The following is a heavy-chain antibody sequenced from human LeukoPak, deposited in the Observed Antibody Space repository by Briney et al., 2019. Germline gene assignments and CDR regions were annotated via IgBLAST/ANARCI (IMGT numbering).Heavy chain of an antibody. Sequence: SVKGRFTISRDNSKNTLYLQMSSLRVEDTAIYYCVYYDSTGYYYGRLRFWGQGTLVTVSS. J-gene: IGHJ4*02. V-gene: IGHV3-23*01. D-gene: IGHD3-22*01. CDR3: VYYDSTGYYYGRLRF.